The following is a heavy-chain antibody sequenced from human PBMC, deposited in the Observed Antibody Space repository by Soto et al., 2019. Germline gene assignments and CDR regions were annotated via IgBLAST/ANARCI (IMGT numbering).Heavy chain of an antibody. CDR2: IYYSGST. V-gene: IGHV4-59*01. Sequence: SETLSLTCTVSGGSIISYYWSWIRQPTGKGLEWIGYIYYSGSTNYNPSLKSRVTISVDTSKNQFSLKLSSVTAADTAVYYCARDGRGYCSGGSCLFALPHSYAFDIWGQGTMVTVSS. D-gene: IGHD2-15*01. CDR3: ARDGRGYCSGGSCLFALPHSYAFDI. CDR1: GGSIISYY. J-gene: IGHJ3*02.